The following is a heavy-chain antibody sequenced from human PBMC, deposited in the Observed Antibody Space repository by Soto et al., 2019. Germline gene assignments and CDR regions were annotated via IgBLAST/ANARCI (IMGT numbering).Heavy chain of an antibody. CDR2: IKQDGSEK. CDR3: PRDGNYVCRSYRYTPAYGMDV. D-gene: IGHD3-16*02. J-gene: IGHJ6*01. V-gene: IGHV3-7*01. Sequence: GGSLRLSCAASGFTFSSYWMSWVRQAPGKGLEGVANIKQDGSEKYYVDSVKGRFTISRDNAKNSLYLQMKSLRAEDTAVYYCPRDGNYVCRSYRYTPAYGMDVWDNGPRSPS. CDR1: GFTFSSYW.